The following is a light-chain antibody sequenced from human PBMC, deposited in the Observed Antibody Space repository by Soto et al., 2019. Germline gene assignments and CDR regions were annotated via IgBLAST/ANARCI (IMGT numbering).Light chain of an antibody. CDR2: SNN. CDR1: SSNIGSNY. Sequence: QSVLTQPPSASGTPGQRVTISCSGSSSNIGSNYVYWYQQLPGTAPRLRIYSNNQRPSGVPDRFSGSKSGTSASLAISGLRSEDEADYYCAAWDDSLSGLVFGGGIKVTVL. V-gene: IGLV1-47*02. CDR3: AAWDDSLSGLV. J-gene: IGLJ3*02.